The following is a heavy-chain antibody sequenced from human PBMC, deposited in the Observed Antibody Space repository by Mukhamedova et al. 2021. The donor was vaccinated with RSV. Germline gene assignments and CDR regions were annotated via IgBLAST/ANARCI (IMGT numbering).Heavy chain of an antibody. J-gene: IGHJ4*02. CDR2: ISSNGRII. V-gene: IGHV3-48*03. Sequence: EWISYISSNGRIIYSDSVKGRFTISRDNAKNSLYLQINSLRAEDTAVYYCARDGDSGWYFDYWGQGTLVTVSS. D-gene: IGHD6-19*01. CDR3: ARDGDSGWYFDY.